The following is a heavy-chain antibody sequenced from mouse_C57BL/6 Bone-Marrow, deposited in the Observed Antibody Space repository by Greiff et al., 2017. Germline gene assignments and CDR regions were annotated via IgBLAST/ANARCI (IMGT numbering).Heavy chain of an antibody. J-gene: IGHJ3*01. D-gene: IGHD2-4*01. CDR2: ISDGGSYT. Sequence: EVMLVESGGGLVKPGGSLKLSCAASGFTFSSYAMSWVRQTPEKRLEWVATISDGGSYTYYPDNVKGRFTISRDNAKNNLYLQMSHLKSEDTAMYYCARDDVITRLFAYWGQGTLVTVSA. CDR1: GFTFSSYA. CDR3: ARDDVITRLFAY. V-gene: IGHV5-4*01.